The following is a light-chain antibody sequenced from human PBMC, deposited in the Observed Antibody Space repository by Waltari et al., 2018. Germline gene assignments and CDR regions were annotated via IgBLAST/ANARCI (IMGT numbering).Light chain of an antibody. V-gene: IGLV2-18*02. CDR1: KSDIGGWDR. CDR2: DVN. CDR3: SSYTDNTVL. Sequence: QSALTQPPSVSRSPGQSVTISCPATKSDIGGWDRVSWYQQAPGSAPKLILFDVNNRPSGVPDRFSGSKSGNTASLTISGLQTEDEADYYCSSYTDNTVLFGGGTKLTVL. J-gene: IGLJ2*01.